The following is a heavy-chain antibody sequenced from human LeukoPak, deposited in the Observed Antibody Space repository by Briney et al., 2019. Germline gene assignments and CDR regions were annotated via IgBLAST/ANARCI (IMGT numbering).Heavy chain of an antibody. J-gene: IGHJ4*02. Sequence: GGSLRLSCAASGFTFSSYSMNWVRQAPGKGLEWVSSISSSSSYIYYADSVKGRFTISRDNAKNSLYLQMNSLRAEDTAVYYCAGSYYDSSGYYHGGYWGQGTLVTVSS. CDR1: GFTFSSYS. CDR2: ISSSSSYI. D-gene: IGHD3-22*01. V-gene: IGHV3-21*01. CDR3: AGSYYDSSGYYHGGY.